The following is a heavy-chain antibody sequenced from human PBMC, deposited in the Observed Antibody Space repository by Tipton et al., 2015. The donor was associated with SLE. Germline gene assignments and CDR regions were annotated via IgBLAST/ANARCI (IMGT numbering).Heavy chain of an antibody. D-gene: IGHD5-24*01. Sequence: GLVKPSETLSLTCTVSGGSIRSDYWNWIRQPPGKGLEWIGYINYSGSTNYNPSLKSRVTISVDTSKNQFSLKLSSVTAADTAVYYCARLEGDGYKWYFDYWGQGTLVTVSS. V-gene: IGHV4-59*08. CDR3: ARLEGDGYKWYFDY. J-gene: IGHJ4*02. CDR1: GGSIRSDY. CDR2: INYSGST.